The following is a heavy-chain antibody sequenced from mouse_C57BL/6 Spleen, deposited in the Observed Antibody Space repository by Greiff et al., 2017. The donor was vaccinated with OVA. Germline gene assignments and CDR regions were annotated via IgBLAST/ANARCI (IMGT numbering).Heavy chain of an antibody. J-gene: IGHJ4*01. CDR1: GFTFSNYW. CDR2: IRLKSDNYAT. CDR3: TGEGSTIVTGYAMDY. Sequence: EVKLVESGGGLVQPGGSMKLSCVASGFTFSNYWMNWVRQSPEKGLEWVAQIRLKSDNYATHYAESVKGRFTISRDDSKSSVYLQMNNLRAEDTGIYYCTGEGSTIVTGYAMDYWGQGTSVTVSS. V-gene: IGHV6-3*01. D-gene: IGHD2-5*01.